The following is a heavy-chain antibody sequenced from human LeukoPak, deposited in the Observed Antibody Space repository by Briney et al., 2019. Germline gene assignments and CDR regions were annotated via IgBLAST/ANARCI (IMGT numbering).Heavy chain of an antibody. J-gene: IGHJ4*02. CDR2: INNNGGET. CDR3: SKAPYYVLPCFDY. CDR1: GFTFSTYA. D-gene: IGHD3-10*01. Sequence: GGSLRLSCAASGFTFSTYAMSWVRQAPGKGLEWVSGINNNGGETYYADSVKGRFTISRDNSKNTLYLQMNSLRAEDTAVYYCSKAPYYVLPCFDYWGQGALVTVSS. V-gene: IGHV3-23*01.